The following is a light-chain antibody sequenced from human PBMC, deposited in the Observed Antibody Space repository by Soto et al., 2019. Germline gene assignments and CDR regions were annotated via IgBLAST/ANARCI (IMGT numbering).Light chain of an antibody. Sequence: DIQMTQSPSTLSASVGDRVTITCRASQTVNAWLAWYQHKPGKAPEPLIYDASTLESGVPARFSGSRSGTDFNLTISSLQPDDVGTYYCQQYNSYPRTFGQGTKVDIK. V-gene: IGKV1-5*01. CDR3: QQYNSYPRT. CDR2: DAS. CDR1: QTVNAW. J-gene: IGKJ1*01.